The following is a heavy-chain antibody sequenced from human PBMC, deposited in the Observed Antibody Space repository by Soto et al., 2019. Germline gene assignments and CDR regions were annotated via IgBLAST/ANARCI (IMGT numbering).Heavy chain of an antibody. Sequence: QVQLQESGPGLVKPSQTLSLTCTVYGGSISSGGYYWSWIRQHPGKGLEWIGYIYYSGSNYYNPSLKCRVTISVDTSKNQFSLKLSSVTAADTSVYYCARDQAAAAGPTDYFDYWGQGTLVTVSS. CDR1: GGSISSGGYY. D-gene: IGHD6-13*01. V-gene: IGHV4-31*03. J-gene: IGHJ4*02. CDR3: ARDQAAAAGPTDYFDY. CDR2: IYYSGSN.